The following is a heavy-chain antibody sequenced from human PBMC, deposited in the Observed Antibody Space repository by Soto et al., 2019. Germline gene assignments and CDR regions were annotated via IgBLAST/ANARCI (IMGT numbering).Heavy chain of an antibody. CDR2: ISTYNGNT. J-gene: IGHJ4*02. V-gene: IGHV1-18*01. CDR3: ARGGYYYDSSGSYFGY. CDR1: GYSFNSYG. D-gene: IGHD3-22*01. Sequence: QVQLVQSVAEVKKPGASVKVSCKASGYSFNSYGISWVRQAPGQGLEWMGWISTYNGNTNYAQKLQGRVTMTTDTSTSTAYMELMGLSTDDTAVYYCARGGYYYDSSGSYFGYWGQGTLVTVSS.